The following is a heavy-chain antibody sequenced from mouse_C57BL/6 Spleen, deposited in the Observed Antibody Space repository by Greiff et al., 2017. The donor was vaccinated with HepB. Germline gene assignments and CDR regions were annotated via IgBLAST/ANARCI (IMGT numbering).Heavy chain of an antibody. J-gene: IGHJ2*01. CDR1: GFTFSSYG. CDR2: ISSGGSYT. CDR3: ARNDDYGEGYYFDC. D-gene: IGHD2-4*01. Sequence: EVKLMESGGDLVKPGGSLKLSCAASGFTFSSYGMSWVRQTPDKRLEWVATISSGGSYTYYPDSVKGRFTISRDNAKNTLYLQMSSLKSEDTAMYYCARNDDYGEGYYFDCWGQGPTLTVSS. V-gene: IGHV5-6*01.